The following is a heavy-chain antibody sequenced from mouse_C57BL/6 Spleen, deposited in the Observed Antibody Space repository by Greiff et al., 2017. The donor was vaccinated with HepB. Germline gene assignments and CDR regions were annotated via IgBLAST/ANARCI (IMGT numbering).Heavy chain of an antibody. Sequence: QVQLQQPGAELVKPGASVKLSCKASGYTFTSYWMHWVKQRPGQGLEWIGMIHPNSGSTNYNEKFKSKATLTVDKSSSTAYMQLSSMTSEDSTVDYCARGGRNYDYDDYAMDYWGQGTSVTVSS. J-gene: IGHJ4*01. V-gene: IGHV1-64*01. D-gene: IGHD2-4*01. CDR3: ARGGRNYDYDDYAMDY. CDR2: IHPNSGST. CDR1: GYTFTSYW.